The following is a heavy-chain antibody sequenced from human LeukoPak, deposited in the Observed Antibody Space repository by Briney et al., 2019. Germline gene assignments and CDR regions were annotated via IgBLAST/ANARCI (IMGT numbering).Heavy chain of an antibody. CDR1: GGSISSYY. CDR3: ARGEPDSYGGPVEDY. Sequence: SETLAHTCTVPGGSISSYYWSWIRQPPGKGREWNGHIYYSGSTNYNPSPKSRVPKPLNKTKNQLSPNLTSVTAANTAMYYCARGEPDSYGGPVEDYWGQGTLVTVSS. J-gene: IGHJ4*02. CDR2: IYYSGST. V-gene: IGHV4-59*01. D-gene: IGHD5-18*01.